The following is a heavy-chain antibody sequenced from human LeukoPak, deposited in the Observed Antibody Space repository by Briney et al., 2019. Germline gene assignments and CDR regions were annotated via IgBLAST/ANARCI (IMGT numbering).Heavy chain of an antibody. CDR1: GGSISSYY. V-gene: IGHV4-59*01. D-gene: IGHD3-3*01. CDR3: ARARSITIFGVVHNWFDP. Sequence: PSETLSLTCTVSGGSISSYYWSWIRQPPGKGLEWIGYIYYSGSTNYNPSLKSRVTISVDTSKNQFSLKLSSVTAADTAVYYCARARSITIFGVVHNWFDPWGQGTLVTVSS. J-gene: IGHJ5*02. CDR2: IYYSGST.